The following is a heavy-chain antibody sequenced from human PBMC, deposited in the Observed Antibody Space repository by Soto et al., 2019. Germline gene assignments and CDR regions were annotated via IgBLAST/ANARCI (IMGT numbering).Heavy chain of an antibody. CDR1: GFTFSTYG. CDR3: ARDYTGGYNDHFDY. CDR2: INSSVGRT. Sequence: GSLRLSCAASGFTFSTYGMSWVRQAPGKGLEWVSDINSSVGRTYYADFVKGRFTISRDNAKKSVFLQMNSLRAEDTAVYYCARDYTGGYNDHFDYWGPGTQVTVSS. V-gene: IGHV3-23*01. D-gene: IGHD5-12*01. J-gene: IGHJ4*02.